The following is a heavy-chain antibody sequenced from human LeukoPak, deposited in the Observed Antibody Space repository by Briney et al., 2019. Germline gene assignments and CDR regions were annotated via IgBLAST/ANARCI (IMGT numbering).Heavy chain of an antibody. CDR3: ARDQLAYSGYDTLFDY. CDR1: GFTFSSYG. J-gene: IGHJ4*02. Sequence: GGSLRLSCAASGFTFSSYGMHWVRQAPGKGLEWVAVISDDGSNKYYAESVKGRFTISRDNSKNTLYLQLNSLRPDDTAVYYCARDQLAYSGYDTLFDYWGQGTLVTVSS. CDR2: ISDDGSNK. V-gene: IGHV3-30*03. D-gene: IGHD5-12*01.